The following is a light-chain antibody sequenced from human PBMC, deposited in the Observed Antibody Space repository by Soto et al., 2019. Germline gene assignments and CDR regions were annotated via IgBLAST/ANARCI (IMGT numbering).Light chain of an antibody. CDR1: SSDVGSYNL. V-gene: IGLV2-23*02. Sequence: QSALTQPASVSGSPGQSITISCTGTSSDVGSYNLVSWYQQHPGKAPKLMIYEVSKRPSGVSNRFSGSKSGNTASLTISGLQAEDDADYYCCSYAGSSTYVFGNGTKVXXL. J-gene: IGLJ1*01. CDR2: EVS. CDR3: CSYAGSSTYV.